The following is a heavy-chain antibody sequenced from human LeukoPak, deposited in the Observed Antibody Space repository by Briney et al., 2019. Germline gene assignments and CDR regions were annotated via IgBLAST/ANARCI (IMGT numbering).Heavy chain of an antibody. Sequence: ASVKVSCKASGYTFTGYYMHWVRQAPGQGLEWMGWINPNSGGTNYAQKFQGRVTVTRDTSISTAYMELSRLTSDDTALYYCARDGLRWSGIDSWGQGTLVTVSS. CDR1: GYTFTGYY. D-gene: IGHD4-23*01. V-gene: IGHV1-2*02. CDR2: INPNSGGT. CDR3: ARDGLRWSGIDS. J-gene: IGHJ4*02.